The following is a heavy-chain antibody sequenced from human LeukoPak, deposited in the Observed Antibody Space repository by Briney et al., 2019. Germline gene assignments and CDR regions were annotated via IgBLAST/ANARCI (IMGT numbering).Heavy chain of an antibody. CDR3: ASQQYSSSSAYYYYYMDV. V-gene: IGHV4-39*01. Sequence: PSETLSLTCTVSGGSISSSSYYWGWIRQPPGKGLEWIGSIYYSGSTYYNPSLKSRVTISVDTSKNQFSLKLSSVTAADTAVYYCASQQYSSSSAYYYYYMDVWGKGTTVTVSS. D-gene: IGHD6-6*01. CDR2: IYYSGST. CDR1: GGSISSSSYY. J-gene: IGHJ6*03.